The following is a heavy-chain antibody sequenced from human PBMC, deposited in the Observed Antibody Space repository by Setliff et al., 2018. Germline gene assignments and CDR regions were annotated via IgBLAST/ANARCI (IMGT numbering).Heavy chain of an antibody. D-gene: IGHD3-10*01. CDR2: INGDGRST. J-gene: IGHJ4*02. CDR3: TTDWSRGDSGNYLRLDY. Sequence: GGSLRLSCAASGFTFSNHWMHWVRQTPGKGLVWVSRINGDGRSTNYADSVKGRFTISRDNAKNTLYLQMNSLRAEDTALYYCTTDWSRGDSGNYLRLDYWGPGTLVTVSS. CDR1: GFTFSNHW. V-gene: IGHV3-74*01.